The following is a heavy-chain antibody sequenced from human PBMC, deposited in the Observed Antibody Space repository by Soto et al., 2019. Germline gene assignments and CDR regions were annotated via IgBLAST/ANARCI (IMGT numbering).Heavy chain of an antibody. D-gene: IGHD3-9*01. V-gene: IGHV4-61*08. CDR1: GGSVSSRVYY. Sequence: QVQLQESGPGLVKPSETLSLTCTVSGGSVSSRVYYWSWIRQPPEKGLEWIGYVSYSVSTNYRPSLTRRVTISVDTSKNQFSLKLSSVTAEDTAVYYCARVPTGPHGGNWGQGTLVTVSS. J-gene: IGHJ4*02. CDR3: ARVPTGPHGGN. CDR2: VSYSVST.